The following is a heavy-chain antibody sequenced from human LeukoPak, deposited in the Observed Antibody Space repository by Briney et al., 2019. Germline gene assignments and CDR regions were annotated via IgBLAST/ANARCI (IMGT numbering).Heavy chain of an antibody. CDR2: TYYNGNT. D-gene: IGHD3-10*01. Sequence: SETLSLTCTVSGGSMSSYYWTWMRQPPGKRLEWIGYTYYNGNTGYNPSLESRVNMSVDTSKNQFSLKLSSVTAADTAVYFCARGTPVGDSWGQGTLVTVS. J-gene: IGHJ4*02. CDR1: GGSMSSYY. V-gene: IGHV4-59*01. CDR3: ARGTPVGDS.